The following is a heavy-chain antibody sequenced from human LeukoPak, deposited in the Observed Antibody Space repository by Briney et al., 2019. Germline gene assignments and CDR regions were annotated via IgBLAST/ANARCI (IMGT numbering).Heavy chain of an antibody. J-gene: IGHJ6*03. V-gene: IGHV4-59*01. Sequence: SETLSLTCTVSGGSISSYYWSWIRQPPGKGLEWIGYIYYSGSTNYNPSLKSRVTISVDTSKNQFSLKLSSAAAADTAVYYCARGPAGYPLSYYYYMDVWGKGTTVTVSS. D-gene: IGHD1-1*01. CDR1: GGSISSYY. CDR2: IYYSGST. CDR3: ARGPAGYPLSYYYYMDV.